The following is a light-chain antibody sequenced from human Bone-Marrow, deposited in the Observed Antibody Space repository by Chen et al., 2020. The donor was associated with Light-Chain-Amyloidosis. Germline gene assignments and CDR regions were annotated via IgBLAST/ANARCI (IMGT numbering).Light chain of an antibody. Sequence: SYELTQPPAVSVSPGQTPSITCSGYTLGGIYAFGYQQKRGQFPVLVIYQDTKRPSGIPERFSGSNSGNTATLTISGTQDMDEADYYGQEWDSGTHVIFGGGTKLTVL. V-gene: IGLV3-1*01. J-gene: IGLJ2*01. CDR3: QEWDSGTHVI. CDR2: QDT. CDR1: TLGGIY.